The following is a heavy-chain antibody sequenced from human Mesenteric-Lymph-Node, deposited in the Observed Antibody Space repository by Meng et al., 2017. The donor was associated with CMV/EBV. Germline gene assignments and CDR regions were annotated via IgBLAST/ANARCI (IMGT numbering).Heavy chain of an antibody. Sequence: YRFSNYWSGWVRQMPGNGLEWMGIIYPGDSDTSYSPSFQGQVSISADKTINTAYLQWSSLKASDTAMYYCVRQDYYDSSGYAAQVDYWGQGTLVTVSS. CDR2: IYPGDSDT. CDR1: YRFSNYW. CDR3: VRQDYYDSSGYAAQVDY. D-gene: IGHD3-22*01. J-gene: IGHJ4*02. V-gene: IGHV5-51*01.